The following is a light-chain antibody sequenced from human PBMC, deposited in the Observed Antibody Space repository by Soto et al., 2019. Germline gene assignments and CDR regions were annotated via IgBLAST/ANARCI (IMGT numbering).Light chain of an antibody. CDR2: KAS. CDR3: QQYNNYPLT. CDR1: QSVNSW. V-gene: IGKV1-5*03. J-gene: IGKJ4*01. Sequence: DIPMTQSPSTLSASVGDRVTITCRASQSVNSWLAWYQQKPGKAPNLLVYKASSLESGVPSRFSGSGSATEFTLTISSLQPDDFATYYCQQYNNYPLTFGGGTKVETK.